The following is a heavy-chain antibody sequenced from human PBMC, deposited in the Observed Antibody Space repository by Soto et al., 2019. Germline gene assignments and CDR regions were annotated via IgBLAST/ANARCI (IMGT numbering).Heavy chain of an antibody. J-gene: IGHJ1*01. CDR3: ARQVDYDILTPFQH. CDR1: GYSFTSYW. D-gene: IGHD3-9*01. Sequence: PGEALKISCKGSGYSFTSYWISWVRQMPGKGLEWMGRIDPSDSYTNYSPSFQGHVTISADKSISTAYLQWSSLKASDTAMYYCARQVDYDILTPFQHWGQGTLVTVSS. V-gene: IGHV5-10-1*01. CDR2: IDPSDSYT.